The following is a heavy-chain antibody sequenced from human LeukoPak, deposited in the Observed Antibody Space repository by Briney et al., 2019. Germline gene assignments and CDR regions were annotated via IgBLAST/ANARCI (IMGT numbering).Heavy chain of an antibody. V-gene: IGHV3-7*01. CDR1: GFTFSSYS. CDR2: IKQDGSEK. Sequence: GGSLRLSCAASGFTFSSYSMNWVRQAPGKGLEWVANIKQDGSEKYYVDSVKGRFTISRDNAKNSLYLQMNSLRAEDTAVYYCASLVYYYYYMDVWGKGTTVTVSS. CDR3: ASLVYYYYYMDV. D-gene: IGHD2-15*01. J-gene: IGHJ6*03.